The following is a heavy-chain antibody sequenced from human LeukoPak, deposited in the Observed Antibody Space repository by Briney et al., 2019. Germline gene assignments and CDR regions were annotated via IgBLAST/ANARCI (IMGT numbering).Heavy chain of an antibody. D-gene: IGHD3-22*01. Sequence: SETLSLTCAVYGGSFSGYYWSWIRQPPGKGLEWIGEINHSGSTNYNPSLKSRVTISVDTSKNQFSLKLSSVTAADTAVYYCARNMVAQYYYDSSGYFYYFDYWGQGTLVTVSS. V-gene: IGHV4-34*01. J-gene: IGHJ4*02. CDR1: GGSFSGYY. CDR2: INHSGST. CDR3: ARNMVAQYYYDSSGYFYYFDY.